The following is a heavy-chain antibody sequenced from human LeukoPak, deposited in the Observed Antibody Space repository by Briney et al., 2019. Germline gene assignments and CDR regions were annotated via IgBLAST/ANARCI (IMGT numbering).Heavy chain of an antibody. Sequence: AETLSLTCTVAGGSINGYQWSWIRQPAGKGLEWIGRIYTSGSTNYNPSLKSRVTMSVDTSKNQFSLKLSSVTAADTAMYYCARGYYDRSGHSPFDALDIWGQGTMVTVSS. V-gene: IGHV4-4*07. CDR2: IYTSGST. CDR1: GGSINGYQ. D-gene: IGHD3-22*01. J-gene: IGHJ3*02. CDR3: ARGYYDRSGHSPFDALDI.